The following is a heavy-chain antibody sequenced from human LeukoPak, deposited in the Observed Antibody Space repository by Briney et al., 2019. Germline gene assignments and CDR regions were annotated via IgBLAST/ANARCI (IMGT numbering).Heavy chain of an antibody. CDR3: ARLYSYGTIDY. CDR2: IYYSGST. Sequence: SETLSLTCTVSGGSISSYYWSWIRQPPGKGLEWIGYIYYSGSTNYNPSLKSRVTISVDTSKNQFSLKLSSVTAADTAVYYCARLYSYGTIDYWGQGTLVTVSS. CDR1: GGSISSYY. D-gene: IGHD5-18*01. J-gene: IGHJ4*02. V-gene: IGHV4-59*01.